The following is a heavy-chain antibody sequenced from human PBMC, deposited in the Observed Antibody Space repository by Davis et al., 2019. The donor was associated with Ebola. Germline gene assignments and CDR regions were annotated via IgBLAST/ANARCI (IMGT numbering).Heavy chain of an antibody. CDR3: ARGLVFGVVTLYYYGMDV. V-gene: IGHV4-34*01. CDR2: INHSGST. CDR1: GGSSSGYY. D-gene: IGHD3-3*01. J-gene: IGHJ6*02. Sequence: SETLSLTCAVYGGSSSGYYWSWIRKPPGKGLEWIGEINHSGSTNYNPSLKSRVTISVDTSKNQFSLKLSSVTAADTAVYYCARGLVFGVVTLYYYGMDVWGQGTTVTVSS.